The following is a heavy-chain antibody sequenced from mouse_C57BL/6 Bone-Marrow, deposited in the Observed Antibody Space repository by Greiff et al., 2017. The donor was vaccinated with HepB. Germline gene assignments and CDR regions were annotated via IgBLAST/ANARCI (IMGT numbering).Heavy chain of an antibody. CDR1: GYTFTDYN. Sequence: EVQLQQSGPELVKPGASVKMSCKASGYTFTDYNMHWVKQSHGKSLEWIGYINPNNGGTSYNQKFKGKATLTVNKSSSTAYMELRSLTSEDSAVYYCARSLYYSNYDYAMDYWGQGTSVTVSS. D-gene: IGHD2-5*01. V-gene: IGHV1-22*01. CDR3: ARSLYYSNYDYAMDY. CDR2: INPNNGGT. J-gene: IGHJ4*01.